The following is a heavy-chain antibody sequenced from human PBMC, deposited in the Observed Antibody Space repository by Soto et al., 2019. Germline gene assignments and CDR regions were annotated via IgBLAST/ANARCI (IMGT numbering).Heavy chain of an antibody. V-gene: IGHV1-69*06. J-gene: IGHJ6*02. CDR1: GGTFSSYA. D-gene: IGHD6-6*01. CDR2: IIPIFGTA. Sequence: GASVKVSCKASGGTFSSYAISWVRQAPGQGLEWMGGIIPIFGTANYAQKLQGRVTITADKSTSTAYMELSSLRSEDTAVYYCARGRIAARPGVYYYYGMDVWGQGTTVTVSS. CDR3: ARGRIAARPGVYYYYGMDV.